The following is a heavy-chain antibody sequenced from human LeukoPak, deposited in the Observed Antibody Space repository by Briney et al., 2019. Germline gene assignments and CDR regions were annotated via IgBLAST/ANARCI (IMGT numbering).Heavy chain of an antibody. CDR2: IIPMFGTA. CDR1: GGTFSNYA. V-gene: IGHV1-69*13. Sequence: ASVKVSCKASGGTFSNYAIGWVRQAPGQGLEWMGGIIPMFGTANYAQKFQGRLTIIADDSTSTAYMELSSLKSEDTAVYYCARRFGDFWSGFDYWGQGTLVAVSS. J-gene: IGHJ4*02. D-gene: IGHD3-3*01. CDR3: ARRFGDFWSGFDY.